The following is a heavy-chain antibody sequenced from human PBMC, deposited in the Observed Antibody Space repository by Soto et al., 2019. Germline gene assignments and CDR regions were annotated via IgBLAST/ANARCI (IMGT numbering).Heavy chain of an antibody. D-gene: IGHD3-3*01. V-gene: IGHV1-18*01. CDR3: ARDLNYDFMHRDYYYYGMDV. CDR2: ISAYNGNT. CDR1: GYTFTSYG. Sequence: QVPLVQSGAEVKKPGASVKVSCKASGYTFTSYGISWVRQAPGQGLEWMGWISAYNGNTNYAQKLQGRVTMTTDTSTSTAYMELRSLRSDDTAVYYCARDLNYDFMHRDYYYYGMDVWGQGTTVTVSS. J-gene: IGHJ6*02.